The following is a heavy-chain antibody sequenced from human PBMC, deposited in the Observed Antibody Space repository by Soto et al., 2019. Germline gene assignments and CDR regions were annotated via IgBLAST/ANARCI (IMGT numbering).Heavy chain of an antibody. D-gene: IGHD6-13*01. J-gene: IGHJ4*02. Sequence: AGGSLRLSCAASGLTFSSFGMHWVRQAPGKGLEWVAVISYDGSNKYYADSVKGRFTISRDNSKNTLYLQMNSLRAEDTAVYYCAKDLRIKQQLLLVLAYWGQGTRVTSPQ. CDR1: GLTFSSFG. V-gene: IGHV3-30*18. CDR2: ISYDGSNK. CDR3: AKDLRIKQQLLLVLAY.